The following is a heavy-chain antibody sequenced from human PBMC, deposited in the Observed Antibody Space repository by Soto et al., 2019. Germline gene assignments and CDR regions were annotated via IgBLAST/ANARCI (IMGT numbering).Heavy chain of an antibody. CDR3: ARATSAHTYYYGMDV. D-gene: IGHD2-21*01. CDR2: IIPIFGTA. V-gene: IGHV1-69*13. CDR1: GGTFSSYA. Sequence: SVKVSCRASGGTFSSYAIRWERQAAVQGLEWMGGIIPIFGTANYAQKFQGRVTITADESTSTAYMELSSLRSEDTAVYYCARATSAHTYYYGMDVWGQGTTVTVS. J-gene: IGHJ6*02.